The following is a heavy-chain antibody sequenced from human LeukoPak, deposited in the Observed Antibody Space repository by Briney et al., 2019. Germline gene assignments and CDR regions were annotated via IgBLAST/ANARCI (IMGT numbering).Heavy chain of an antibody. CDR2: IRYDASDK. J-gene: IGHJ4*02. V-gene: IGHV3-30*02. CDR3: ARAPRQWLGGFDY. Sequence: GGSLRLSCAASGFTFNHYGMHWVRQAPGKGLEWVAFIRYDASDKYYADSVKGRFTISRDNSKNTLYLQMNSLRSDDTAVYYCARAPRQWLGGFDYWGQGTLVTVSS. CDR1: GFTFNHYG. D-gene: IGHD6-19*01.